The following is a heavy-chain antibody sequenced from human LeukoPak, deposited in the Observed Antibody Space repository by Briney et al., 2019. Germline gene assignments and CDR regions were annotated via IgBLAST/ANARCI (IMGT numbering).Heavy chain of an antibody. D-gene: IGHD2/OR15-2a*01. CDR1: GFTFSSYE. V-gene: IGHV3-48*03. CDR2: ISSSGATI. Sequence: GGSLRLSCAASGFTFSSYEMNWVRQAPGKGLEWVSYISSSGATIYYADAVKGRFTISRDNAKNPLFLQMNSLRAEDTAVYYCARGSRDAFDIWGQGTVATVPS. J-gene: IGHJ3*02. CDR3: ARGSRDAFDI.